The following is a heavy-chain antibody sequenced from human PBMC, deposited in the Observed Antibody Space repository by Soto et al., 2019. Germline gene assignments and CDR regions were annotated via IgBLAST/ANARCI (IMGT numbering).Heavy chain of an antibody. CDR1: GFTFSSYA. J-gene: IGHJ4*02. CDR3: AKDFGSGYYYSRSY. Sequence: GGSLRLSCAASGFTFSSYAMSWVRQAPGKGLEWASAISGSGGSTYYADSVKGRFTISRDNSKNTLYLQMNSLRAEDTAVYYCAKDFGSGYYYSRSYWGQGTLVTV. D-gene: IGHD3-22*01. V-gene: IGHV3-23*01. CDR2: ISGSGGST.